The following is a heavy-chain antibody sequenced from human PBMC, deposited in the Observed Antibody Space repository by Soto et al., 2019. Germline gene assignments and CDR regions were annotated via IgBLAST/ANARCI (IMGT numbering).Heavy chain of an antibody. J-gene: IGHJ4*02. D-gene: IGHD2-15*01. CDR3: ARGQEVGAHFFDS. CDR1: GFTFSGFD. CDR2: IGTAVDT. V-gene: IGHV3-13*01. Sequence: GGSLRLSCEASGFTFSGFDMHWVRQPTGKGLEWVSTIGTAVDTYYAVSVKGRFTISRDNAKNSLSLQMNSLRAGDTAVYFCARGQEVGAHFFDSWGQGTQVTVSS.